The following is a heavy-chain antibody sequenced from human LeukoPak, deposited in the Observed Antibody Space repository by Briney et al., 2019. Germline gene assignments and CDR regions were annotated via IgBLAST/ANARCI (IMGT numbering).Heavy chain of an antibody. D-gene: IGHD2-2*01. CDR2: INHSGST. J-gene: IGHJ4*02. CDR1: GGSFSGYY. Sequence: SETLSLTCAVYGGSFSGYYWSWIRQPPGKGLEGIGEINHSGSTNYNPSLKSRVTISVDTSKNQFSLKLSSVTAADTAVYYCARRVGGYCSSTSCYGPQSPPDYWGQGTLVTVSS. V-gene: IGHV4-34*01. CDR3: ARRVGGYCSSTSCYGPQSPPDY.